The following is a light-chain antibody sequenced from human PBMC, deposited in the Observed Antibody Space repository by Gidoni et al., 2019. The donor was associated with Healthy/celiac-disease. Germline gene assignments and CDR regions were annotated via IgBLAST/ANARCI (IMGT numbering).Light chain of an antibody. J-gene: IGLJ2*01. V-gene: IGLV2-14*01. CDR1: SSDVGGYNY. Sequence: QSALTQPASVSASPVQSITISCTGTSSDVGGYNYVSWYQQHPGKAPKLMIYEVSNRPSGVSNRFSGSKSGNTASLTISGLQAEDEADYYCSSYTSSSMVFGGGTKLTVL. CDR2: EVS. CDR3: SSYTSSSMV.